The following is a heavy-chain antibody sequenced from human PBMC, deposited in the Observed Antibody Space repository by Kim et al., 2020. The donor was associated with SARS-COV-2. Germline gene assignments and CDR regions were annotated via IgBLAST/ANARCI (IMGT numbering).Heavy chain of an antibody. V-gene: IGHV1-18*01. J-gene: IGHJ6*02. CDR2: ISAYNGNT. CDR3: ARDPSQGGAADYYYYGMDV. CDR1: GYTFTSYG. Sequence: ASVKVSCKASGYTFTSYGISWVRQAPGQGLEWMGWISAYNGNTNYAQKLQGRVTMTTDTSTSTAYMELRSLRSDDTAVYYCARDPSQGGAADYYYYGMDVWGQGTTVTVSS. D-gene: IGHD6-13*01.